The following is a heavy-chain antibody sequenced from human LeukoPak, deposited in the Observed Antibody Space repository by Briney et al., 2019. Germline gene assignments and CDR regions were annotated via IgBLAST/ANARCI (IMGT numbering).Heavy chain of an antibody. V-gene: IGHV3-7*01. CDR1: GFTFNTYW. J-gene: IGHJ4*02. CDR2: IKQDGSEK. D-gene: IGHD4-23*01. CDR3: ATNYGGNPFDY. Sequence: PGGSLRLSCAASGFTFNTYWMSWVRQAPGKGLEWVANIKQDGSEKYYVDSVKGRFTVSRDNAKNSLYLQMNSLRAEDTAVYYWATNYGGNPFDYWGQGTLVTVSS.